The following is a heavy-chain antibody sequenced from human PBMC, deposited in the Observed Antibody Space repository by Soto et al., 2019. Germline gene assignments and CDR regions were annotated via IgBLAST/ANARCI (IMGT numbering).Heavy chain of an antibody. CDR2: IWYDGSNK. V-gene: IGHV3-33*01. CDR3: ASDREYSSSWDYMDV. Sequence: GGSLRLSCAASGFTFSSYGMHWVRQAPGKGLEWVAVIWYDGSNKYYADSVKGRFTISRDNSKNTLYLQMNSLRAEDTAGYYGASDREYSSSWDYMDVWGKGTTVTVSS. J-gene: IGHJ6*03. CDR1: GFTFSSYG. D-gene: IGHD6-13*01.